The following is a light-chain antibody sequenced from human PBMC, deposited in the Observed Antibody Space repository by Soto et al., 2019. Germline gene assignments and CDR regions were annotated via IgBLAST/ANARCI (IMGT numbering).Light chain of an antibody. CDR2: WAS. Sequence: DIVMTQSPDSLTVSLGERATINCKSSQSVLYSSNNKDYLAWYQQKPGQPPKLLITWASTRESGVPDRFSGSGSGTDFTLTISSLQAEDVAVYYCHQYYSTVVTFGQGTRLEIK. CDR1: QSVLYSSNNKDY. CDR3: HQYYSTVVT. V-gene: IGKV4-1*01. J-gene: IGKJ5*01.